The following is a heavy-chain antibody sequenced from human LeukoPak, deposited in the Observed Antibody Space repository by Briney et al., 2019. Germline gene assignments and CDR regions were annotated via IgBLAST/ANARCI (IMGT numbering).Heavy chain of an antibody. CDR1: QFIFNTYA. Sequence: GGSLRLSCAASQFIFNTYAMTWVRQAPGKGLEWLSTISSGGGSTYYADSVKGRFTISRDNSKNTLYLQMYSLRADDTAVYYCAKDYYWGQGTLVTVSS. CDR2: ISSGGGST. V-gene: IGHV3-23*01. CDR3: AKDYY. J-gene: IGHJ4*02.